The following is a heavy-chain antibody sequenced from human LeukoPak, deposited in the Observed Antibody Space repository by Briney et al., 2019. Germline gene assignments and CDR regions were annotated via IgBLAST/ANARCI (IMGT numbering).Heavy chain of an antibody. CDR1: GYSFTSYW. V-gene: IGHV5-51*01. CDR3: AREGRYCSSTSCYDI. Sequence: GESLKISCKGSGYSFTSYWIGWGRQMPGKGLEWMGIIYPGDSDTRYSPSFQGQVTISADKSISTAYLQWSSLKASDTAMYYCAREGRYCSSTSCYDIWGQGTLVTVSS. D-gene: IGHD2-2*01. J-gene: IGHJ4*02. CDR2: IYPGDSDT.